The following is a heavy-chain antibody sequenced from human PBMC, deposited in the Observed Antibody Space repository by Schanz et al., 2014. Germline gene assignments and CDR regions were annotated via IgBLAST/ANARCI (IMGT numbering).Heavy chain of an antibody. J-gene: IGHJ4*02. CDR1: GFTFSSYA. CDR2: IPWNGAAI. CDR3: ARKVVATIGGYYDN. Sequence: EVQLLESGGGLVQPGGSLRLSCAASGFTFSSYAMSWVRQAPGKGLEWVSNIPWNGAAIGYAGSVRGRFTISRDNAENTLFLQMNSLRAEDTAVYYCARKVVATIGGYYDNWGQGTLVTVSS. V-gene: IGHV3-23*01. D-gene: IGHD5-12*01.